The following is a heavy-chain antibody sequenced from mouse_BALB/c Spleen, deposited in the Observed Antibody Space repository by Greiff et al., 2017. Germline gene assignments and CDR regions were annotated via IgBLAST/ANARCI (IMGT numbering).Heavy chain of an antibody. D-gene: IGHD2-4*01. CDR1: GFTFSSYA. CDR2: ISSGGST. Sequence: EVKLMESGGGLVKPGGSLKLSCAASGFTFSSYAMSWVRQTPEKRLEWVASISSGGSTYYPDSVKGRFTISRDNARNILFLQMTSLRSEDTAMYYCARMGDYGRGFAYWGQGTLVTVSA. J-gene: IGHJ3*01. V-gene: IGHV5-6-5*01. CDR3: ARMGDYGRGFAY.